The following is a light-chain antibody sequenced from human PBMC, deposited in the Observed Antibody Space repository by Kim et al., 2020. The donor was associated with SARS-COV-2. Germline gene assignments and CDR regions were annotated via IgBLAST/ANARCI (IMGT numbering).Light chain of an antibody. CDR2: QAS. CDR3: QQYNSYWT. Sequence: DIQMTQSPSTLSASVGDRVTITCRASQSISNWLAWYQQKPGKPPKLLIYQASSLQSEVPSRFSGGGSGTEFALTISSLQPEDFATYYCQQYNSYWTFGQGTKLEI. V-gene: IGKV1-5*03. CDR1: QSISNW. J-gene: IGKJ1*01.